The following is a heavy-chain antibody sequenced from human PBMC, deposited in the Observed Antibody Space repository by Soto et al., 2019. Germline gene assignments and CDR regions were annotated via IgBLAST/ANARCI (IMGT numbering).Heavy chain of an antibody. V-gene: IGHV1-58*02. CDR1: GFTFTSSA. J-gene: IGHJ4*02. CDR2: IVVGSGNT. D-gene: IGHD5-18*01. CDR3: APHTLDTGMPSGY. Sequence: SVKVSCKASGFTFTSSAMQWVRQARGQRLEWIGWIVVGSGNTNYAQKLQERVTITTDISTSTAYMELRSLRSDDTAVYYCAPHTLDTGMPSGYWGQGTLVTVSS.